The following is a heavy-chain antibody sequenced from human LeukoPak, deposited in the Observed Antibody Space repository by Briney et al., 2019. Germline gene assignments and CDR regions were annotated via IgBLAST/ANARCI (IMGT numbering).Heavy chain of an antibody. CDR1: GGSVGSGDYY. V-gene: IGHV4-30-4*08. D-gene: IGHD1-26*01. Sequence: SQTLSLTCTVSGGSVGSGDYYWRWIRQPPGKGLEWIGCIYHSGSTYYNPSLKSRVTISLDTPKNQFSLKLSSVTAAGTAVYYCARASSGSYSGPIYYYYMDVWGKGTTVTVSS. CDR3: ARASSGSYSGPIYYYYMDV. CDR2: IYHSGST. J-gene: IGHJ6*03.